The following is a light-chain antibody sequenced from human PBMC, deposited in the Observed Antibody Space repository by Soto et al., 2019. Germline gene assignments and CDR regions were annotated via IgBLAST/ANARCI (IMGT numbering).Light chain of an antibody. J-gene: IGKJ3*01. CDR3: QQCYGTSFT. V-gene: IGKV1-39*01. CDR1: QSISCY. Sequence: DIQMTQSPSSLSASVGDRVTITCRASQSISCYLNWYQQKPGKAPKLLIYAASSLQSGVPSRFSGGGSGTELALTISSLQPADVAMYYYQQCYGTSFTFGPRT. CDR2: AAS.